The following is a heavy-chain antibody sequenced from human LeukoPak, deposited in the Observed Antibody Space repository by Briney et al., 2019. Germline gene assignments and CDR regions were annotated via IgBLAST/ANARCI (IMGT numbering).Heavy chain of an antibody. J-gene: IGHJ4*02. D-gene: IGHD2-2*01. CDR1: GXTFSSYD. Sequence: PGGSLRLSCAASGXTFSSYDMHWVRQATGKGQEWVSAIGTAGDTYYPGSVKGRFTISRENAKNSLYLQMNSLRAGDTAVYYCASGYCSSTSCWNLEYWGQGTLVTVSS. CDR2: IGTAGDT. V-gene: IGHV3-13*04. CDR3: ASGYCSSTSCWNLEY.